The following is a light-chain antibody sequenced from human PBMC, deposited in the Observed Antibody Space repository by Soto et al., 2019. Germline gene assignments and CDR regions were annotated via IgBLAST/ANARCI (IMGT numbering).Light chain of an antibody. CDR1: QSVRSSH. V-gene: IGKV3-20*01. CDR2: GAA. J-gene: IGKJ1*01. Sequence: EIVLPQSPGTLSLSRGVRATLSCRASQSVRSSHLAWYQQKPGQDPRLLIYGAASRATGIPDRFSGRGSGTDFTLTISRLEPEEFAVYYCKQYGSSGTVGHGSKVAIK. CDR3: KQYGSSGT.